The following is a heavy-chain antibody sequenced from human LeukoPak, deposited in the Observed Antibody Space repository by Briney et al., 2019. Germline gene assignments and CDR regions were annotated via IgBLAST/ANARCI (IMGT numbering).Heavy chain of an antibody. D-gene: IGHD3-22*01. J-gene: IGHJ4*02. CDR1: GYTFTGYY. Sequence: DSVKVSCKASGYTFTGYYMHWVRQAPGQGLEWMGWINPNSGGTNYAQKFQGRITMTRDTSISTAYMELSRLRSDDTAVYYCARERDSSGYYYGYWGQGTLVTVSS. V-gene: IGHV1-2*02. CDR2: INPNSGGT. CDR3: ARERDSSGYYYGY.